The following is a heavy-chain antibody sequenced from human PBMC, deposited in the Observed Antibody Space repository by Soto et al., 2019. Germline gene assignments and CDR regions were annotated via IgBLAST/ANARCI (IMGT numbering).Heavy chain of an antibody. J-gene: IGHJ6*02. CDR1: GYTFTSYD. Sequence: QVQLVQSGAEVKKPGASVKVCCKASGYTFTSYDINWVRQATGQGLEWMGWMNPNSGNTGYAQKFQGRVTMTRNTSISTAYMELSSLRSEDTAVYYCARRGYSSSWYYYYYYGMDVWGQGTTVTVSS. CDR3: ARRGYSSSWYYYYYYGMDV. D-gene: IGHD6-13*01. CDR2: MNPNSGNT. V-gene: IGHV1-8*01.